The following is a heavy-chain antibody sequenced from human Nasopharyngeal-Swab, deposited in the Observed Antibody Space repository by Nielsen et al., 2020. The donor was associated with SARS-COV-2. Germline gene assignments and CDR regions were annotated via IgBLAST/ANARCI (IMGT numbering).Heavy chain of an antibody. CDR2: IYRSGST. J-gene: IGHJ4*02. CDR1: GGSVSSGDYS. D-gene: IGHD6-6*01. CDR3: AREKSNYFGF. V-gene: IGHV4-30-2*01. Sequence: SQTLSLTCAVSGGSVSSGDYSWSLIRQPPGKGLEWIGYIYRSGSTYYNPSLKSRVTISVDRSRNQFSLRLSSLTAADTAVYYCAREKSNYFGFWGQGTLVTVSS.